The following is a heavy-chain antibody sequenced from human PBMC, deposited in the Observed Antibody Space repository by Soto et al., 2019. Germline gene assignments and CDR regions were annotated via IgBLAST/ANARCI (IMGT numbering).Heavy chain of an antibody. V-gene: IGHV1-18*04. CDR1: GYTFTSHG. Sequence: ASVKVSCKASGYTFTSHGISWVRQTPGQGLEWMGWISVNNGKTHYAQKLQGRVTMTADTSTSTAYMELRSLRSEDTATYYCARDGNWNYEHWGQGTLVTVSS. CDR3: ARDGNWNYEH. CDR2: ISVNNGKT. J-gene: IGHJ4*02. D-gene: IGHD1-7*01.